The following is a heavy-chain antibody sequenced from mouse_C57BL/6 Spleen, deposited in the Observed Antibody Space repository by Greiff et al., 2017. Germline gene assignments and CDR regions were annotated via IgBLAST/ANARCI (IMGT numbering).Heavy chain of an antibody. J-gene: IGHJ4*01. D-gene: IGHD1-1*01. Sequence: QVQLKQPGAELVMPGASVKLSRKASGYTFTSYWMHWVKQRPGQGLEWIGEIDPSDSYTNYNQKFKGKSTLTVDKSSSTAYMQLSSLTSEDSAVYYCARYYYGSSFYAMDYWGQGTSVTVSS. CDR3: ARYYYGSSFYAMDY. V-gene: IGHV1-69*01. CDR1: GYTFTSYW. CDR2: IDPSDSYT.